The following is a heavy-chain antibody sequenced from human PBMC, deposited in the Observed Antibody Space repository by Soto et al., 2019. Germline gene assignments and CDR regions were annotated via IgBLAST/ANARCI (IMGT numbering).Heavy chain of an antibody. D-gene: IGHD3-3*01. J-gene: IGHJ5*02. CDR2: ISAYNGNT. V-gene: IGHV1-18*01. CDR3: ARVNHGDWSGYSHNWFDP. Sequence: GASVKVSCKASGYTFTSYGISWVRQAPGQGLEWMGWISAYNGNTNYAQKLQGRVTMTTDTSTSTAYMELRSLRSDDTAVYYCARVNHGDWSGYSHNWFDPWGQGTLVTVSS. CDR1: GYTFTSYG.